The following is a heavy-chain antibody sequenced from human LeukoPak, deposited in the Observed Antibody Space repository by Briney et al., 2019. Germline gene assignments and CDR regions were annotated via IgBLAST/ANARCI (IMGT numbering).Heavy chain of an antibody. CDR3: ARGRCSGGSCYSDY. D-gene: IGHD2-15*01. CDR1: GGSISSYY. CDR2: IYTSGST. J-gene: IGHJ4*02. Sequence: PSETLSLTCSVSGGSISSYYWSWIRQPAGKGLEWIGRIYTSGSTNYNPSLKSRVTMSVDTSKNQFSLKLSSVTTADTVVYYCARGRCSGGSCYSDYWGQGTLVTVSS. V-gene: IGHV4-4*07.